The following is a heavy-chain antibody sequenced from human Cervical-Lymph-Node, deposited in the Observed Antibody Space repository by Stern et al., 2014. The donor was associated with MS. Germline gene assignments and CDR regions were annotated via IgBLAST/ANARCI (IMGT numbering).Heavy chain of an antibody. J-gene: IGHJ6*02. D-gene: IGHD5-12*01. CDR3: ARSGYDSNYYYSAMDV. CDR1: GFSFSDFY. CDR2: ISGSGGYT. V-gene: IGHV3-11*03. Sequence: VQLLESGGGLVKPGGSLRLSCAASGFSFSDFYMSWVRQAPGKGLEWVSYISGSGGYTNYADSVKGRFTISRDHAKSSLYLQMNSLRVEDTAVYYCARSGYDSNYYYSAMDVWGQGTTVTVSS.